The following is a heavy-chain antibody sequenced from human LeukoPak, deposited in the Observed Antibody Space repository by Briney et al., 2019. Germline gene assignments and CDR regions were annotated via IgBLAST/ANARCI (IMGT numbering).Heavy chain of an antibody. D-gene: IGHD2-15*01. CDR3: AKDRLLYYYFDY. J-gene: IGHJ4*02. CDR1: GFTFSSYA. V-gene: IGHV3-23*01. Sequence: GGSLRLPCAASGFTFSSYAMSWVRQAPGKGLEWVSAISGSGGSTYYADSVKGRFTISRDNSKNTLYLQMNSLRAEDTAVYYCAKDRLLYYYFDYWGQGTLVTVSS. CDR2: ISGSGGST.